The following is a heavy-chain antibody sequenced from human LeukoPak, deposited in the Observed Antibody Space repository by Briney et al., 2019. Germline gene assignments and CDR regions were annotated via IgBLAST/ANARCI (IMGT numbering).Heavy chain of an antibody. J-gene: IGHJ3*02. CDR2: VYYSGNT. Sequence: PSETLSLTCTVSGGSISGFYWNWIRQPPGKGLEWIGYVYYSGNTNYNPSLKSRVTISLDTSKNQFSLKLRSVTAADTAVYYCARDTRDAFDIWGQGTMATVSS. CDR1: GGSISGFY. CDR3: ARDTRDAFDI. V-gene: IGHV4-59*01.